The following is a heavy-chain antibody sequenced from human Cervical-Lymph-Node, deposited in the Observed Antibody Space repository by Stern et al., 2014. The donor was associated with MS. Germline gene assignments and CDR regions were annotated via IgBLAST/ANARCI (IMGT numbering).Heavy chain of an antibody. J-gene: IGHJ2*01. V-gene: IGHV3-30*01. CDR1: GFTFSSYA. D-gene: IGHD2-21*02. CDR2: ISYDGSNK. Sequence: VQLVESGGGVVQPGRSLRLSCAASGFTFSSYAMHWVRQAPGKGLEWVAVISYDGSNKYYADSVKGRFTISRDNSKNTLYLQRNSLRAEDTAVYYCARGDCGGDCYTRPGWYFDLWGRGTLVTVSS. CDR3: ARGDCGGDCYTRPGWYFDL.